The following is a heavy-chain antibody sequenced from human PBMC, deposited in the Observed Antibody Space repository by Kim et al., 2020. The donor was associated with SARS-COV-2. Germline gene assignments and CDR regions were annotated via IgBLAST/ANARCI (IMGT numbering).Heavy chain of an antibody. CDR3: ARDLRYGDSYFYY. V-gene: IGHV4-61*01. D-gene: IGHD4-17*01. CDR2: IYYSGST. CDR1: GGSVSSGSYY. J-gene: IGHJ4*02. Sequence: SETLSLTCTVSGGSVSSGSYYWSWIRQPPGKGLEWIGYIYYSGSTNYNPSLKSRVTISVDTSKNQFSLKLSSVTAADTAVYYCARDLRYGDSYFYYWYQG.